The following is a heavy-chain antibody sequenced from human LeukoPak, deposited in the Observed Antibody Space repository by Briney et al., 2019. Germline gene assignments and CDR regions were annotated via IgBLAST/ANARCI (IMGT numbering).Heavy chain of an antibody. CDR3: AGEGIGAAPSY. CDR1: GFTFDDYT. Sequence: GGSLRLSCAASGFTFDDYTMRWVRQAPGKGLEWVSLISWDGGSTYYADSVKGRFTISRDNSKNSLYLQMNSLRTEDTALYYCAGEGIGAAPSYWGQGTLVTVSS. V-gene: IGHV3-43*01. J-gene: IGHJ4*02. CDR2: ISWDGGST. D-gene: IGHD6-25*01.